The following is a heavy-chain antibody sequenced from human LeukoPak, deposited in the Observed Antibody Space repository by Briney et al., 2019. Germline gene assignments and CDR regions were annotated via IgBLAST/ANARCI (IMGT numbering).Heavy chain of an antibody. Sequence: SETLSLTCTVSGGSISSGDYYWSWIRQPPGKGLEWIGYIYYSGSTYYNPSLKSRVTISVDTSKNQFSLKLSSVTAADTAVYYCARGDFGELYNYWGQGTLVTVSS. CDR2: IYYSGST. CDR1: GGSISSGDYY. J-gene: IGHJ4*02. D-gene: IGHD3-10*01. V-gene: IGHV4-30-4*08. CDR3: ARGDFGELYNY.